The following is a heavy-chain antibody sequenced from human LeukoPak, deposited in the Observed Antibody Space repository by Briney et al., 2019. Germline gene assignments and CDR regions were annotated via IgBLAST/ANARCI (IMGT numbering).Heavy chain of an antibody. Sequence: PGGSLRLSCAASGFSVSSKYMSWVRQPAGKGLEWVSVIYSGGTTFYADSVKGRFTISRDNSKNTLYLQMNSLRPDDTGVYYCTKLKGWYGDGYFDYWGPGILVTVSS. CDR1: GFSVSSKY. V-gene: IGHV3-53*01. CDR2: IYSGGTT. D-gene: IGHD6-19*01. CDR3: TKLKGWYGDGYFDY. J-gene: IGHJ4*02.